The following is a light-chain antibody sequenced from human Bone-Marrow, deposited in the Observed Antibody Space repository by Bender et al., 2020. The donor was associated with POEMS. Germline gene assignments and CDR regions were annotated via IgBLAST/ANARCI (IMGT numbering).Light chain of an antibody. J-gene: IGLJ3*02. CDR3: QVWDSGTEHRV. CDR2: DDR. V-gene: IGLV3-21*04. CDR1: SIDVES. Sequence: SYALTQPPSVSVAPGKTATITCGGDSIDVESVNWYKQEPGLDPILVIFDDRDRPSGIPDRISDSTSGNTATLTISRVDVGDEAVYYCQVWDSGTEHRVFGGGTKLTVL.